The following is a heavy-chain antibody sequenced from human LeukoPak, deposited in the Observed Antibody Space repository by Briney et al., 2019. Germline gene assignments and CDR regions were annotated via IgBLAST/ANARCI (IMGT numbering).Heavy chain of an antibody. D-gene: IGHD3-10*01. CDR1: GFTFDDYG. V-gene: IGHV3-20*04. CDR3: ARDRDPSGPDAFDI. J-gene: IGHJ3*02. Sequence: SGGSLRLSCAASGFTFDDYGMSWVRQAPGKGLEWVSGINWNGGSTGYADSVKGRFTISRDNAKNSLYLQMNSLRAEDTALYYCARDRDPSGPDAFDIWGQGTMVTVYS. CDR2: INWNGGST.